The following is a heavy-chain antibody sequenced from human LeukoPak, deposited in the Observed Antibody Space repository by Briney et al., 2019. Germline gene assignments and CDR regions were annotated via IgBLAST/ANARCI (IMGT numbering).Heavy chain of an antibody. V-gene: IGHV3-23*01. CDR1: GFTFSSYA. J-gene: IGHJ4*02. CDR3: AKDSVYGDGYNFGLFDY. Sequence: GGSLRLSCAASGFTFSSYAMSWVRQAPGKGLEWVSAISGSGDSTYYGDSVKGRFTISRDNSKNTLYLQMNSLRAEDTAVYYCAKDSVYGDGYNFGLFDYWGQGTLVTVSS. CDR2: ISGSGDST. D-gene: IGHD5-24*01.